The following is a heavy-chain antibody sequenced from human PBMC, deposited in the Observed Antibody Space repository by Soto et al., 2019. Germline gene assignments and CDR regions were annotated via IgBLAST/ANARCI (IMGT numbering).Heavy chain of an antibody. J-gene: IGHJ4*02. V-gene: IGHV3-30*03. D-gene: IGHD4-4*01. CDR3: VRAGSASYYMLEF. CDR1: GFTFGSKA. CDR2: ISPSGTY. Sequence: QVQLVESGGGVVQPGKSLRLSCAASGFTFGSKAMQWVRQAPGKGLEWVAVISPSGTYNYAESVKGRFTLSRDKSSNTVPLQMDSPRTEDTAVYFCVRAGSASYYMLEFWGQGTLVVVSS.